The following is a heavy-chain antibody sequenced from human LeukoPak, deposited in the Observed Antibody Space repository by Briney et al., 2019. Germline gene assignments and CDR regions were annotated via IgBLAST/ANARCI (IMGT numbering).Heavy chain of an antibody. CDR1: GGSISSYY. CDR2: IYYSGST. Sequence: SETLSLTCTVSGGSISSYYWSWVRQPPGKGLEWIGYIYYSGSTNYNPSLKSRVTISVDTSKKQFSLKLTSVTAADTAVYYCARAVGYDFWSGYYRWFDPWGQGTLVTVSS. V-gene: IGHV4-59*12. J-gene: IGHJ5*02. D-gene: IGHD3-3*01. CDR3: ARAVGYDFWSGYYRWFDP.